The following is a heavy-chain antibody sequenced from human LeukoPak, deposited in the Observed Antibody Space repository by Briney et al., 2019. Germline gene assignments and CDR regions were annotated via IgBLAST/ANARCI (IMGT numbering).Heavy chain of an antibody. CDR3: ARLITGTTTAFDI. J-gene: IGHJ3*02. V-gene: IGHV4-4*07. Sequence: SETLSLTCSVSGGSISGYYWTWIRQPAGKGLEWIGRVYTSGSTHCNPSPKTRLTMSVDTSKNQFSLKLSSVTAADTAVYYCARLITGTTTAFDIWGQGTMVTVSS. CDR1: GGSISGYY. D-gene: IGHD1-7*01. CDR2: VYTSGST.